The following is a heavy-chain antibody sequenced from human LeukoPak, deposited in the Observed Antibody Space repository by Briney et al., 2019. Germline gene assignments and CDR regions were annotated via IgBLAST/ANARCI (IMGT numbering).Heavy chain of an antibody. Sequence: PGGSLRLSCAASGFTFNSYYMNWVRQAPGKGLVWVSRINRDGSDTIYADSVKGRFTSSRDNAKNTLFLQMNSLRAEDTAVYYCAREDFGVDYWGQGTLVTVSS. J-gene: IGHJ4*02. V-gene: IGHV3-74*01. D-gene: IGHD3-10*01. CDR1: GFTFNSYY. CDR3: AREDFGVDY. CDR2: INRDGSDT.